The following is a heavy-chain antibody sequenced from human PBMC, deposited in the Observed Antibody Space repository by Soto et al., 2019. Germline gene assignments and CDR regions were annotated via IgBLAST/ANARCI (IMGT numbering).Heavy chain of an antibody. CDR3: ARDLAYGSGSYYPYYFDY. CDR1: GFTFSSYS. J-gene: IGHJ4*02. Sequence: GGSLRLSCASSGFTFSSYSMNWVRQAPGKGLEWVSSISSSSSYIYYADSVKGRFTISRDNAKNSLYLQMNSLRAEDTAVYYCARDLAYGSGSYYPYYFDYWGQGTLVTVSS. V-gene: IGHV3-21*01. CDR2: ISSSSSYI. D-gene: IGHD3-10*01.